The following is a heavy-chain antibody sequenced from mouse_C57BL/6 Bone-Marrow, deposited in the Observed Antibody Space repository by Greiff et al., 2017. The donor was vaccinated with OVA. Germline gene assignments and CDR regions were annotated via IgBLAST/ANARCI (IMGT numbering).Heavy chain of an antibody. J-gene: IGHJ1*03. Sequence: VQLQQSGPGLVKPSQSLSLTCSVTGYSITSCYYWNWIRQLPGNKLEWMGYISYDGSNNYNPSLKNRISITRDTSKNQFFLKLNTVTTEDTSTYYCARALYGYHWYFDVWGTGTTATVSS. D-gene: IGHD2-2*01. V-gene: IGHV3-6*01. CDR3: ARALYGYHWYFDV. CDR2: ISYDGSN. CDR1: GYSITSCYY.